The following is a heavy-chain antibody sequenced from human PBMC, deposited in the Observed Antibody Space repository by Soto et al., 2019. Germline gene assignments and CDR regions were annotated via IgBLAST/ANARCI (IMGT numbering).Heavy chain of an antibody. D-gene: IGHD2-21*02. CDR2: IIPILGIA. Sequence: SVKVSCKASGGTFSSYTISWVRQAPGQGLEWMGRIIPILGIANYAQKFQGRVTITADKSTSTAYMELSSLRSEDTAVYYCAREVGVTVVTRHYYGMDVWGQGTTVTVSS. J-gene: IGHJ6*02. CDR3: AREVGVTVVTRHYYGMDV. CDR1: GGTFSSYT. V-gene: IGHV1-69*04.